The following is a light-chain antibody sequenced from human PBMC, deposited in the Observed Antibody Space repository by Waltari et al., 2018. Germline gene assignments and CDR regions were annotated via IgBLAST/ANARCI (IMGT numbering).Light chain of an antibody. J-gene: IGLJ2*01. V-gene: IGLV2-11*01. CDR2: DVT. CDR1: SSDAGGYDS. Sequence: QSALTQPRSVSGSPGQSVTIPCTGTSSDAGGYDSVSWYQHHPGKAPKLMICDVTKRPSGVPDRFSGSKSGNTASLTISGLQAEDEADYYCCSYAGSYTHVVFGGGTKLTVL. CDR3: CSYAGSYTHVV.